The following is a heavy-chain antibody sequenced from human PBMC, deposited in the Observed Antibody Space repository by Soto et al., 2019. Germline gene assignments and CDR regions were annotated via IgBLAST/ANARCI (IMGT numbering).Heavy chain of an antibody. D-gene: IGHD5-12*01. V-gene: IGHV2-5*02. CDR1: RFSLTNKGVG. CDR2: IYWDDDK. CDR3: AHIHENSGYDCRYDT. J-gene: IGHJ5*02. Sequence: XGPTLVIWAQTLALTGNFPRFSLTNKGVGVCCIRQPPRKALEWLGIIYWDDDKRYRPSLNNRLTITKDTSKNQVVLTMTNVDTVDTATYYCAHIHENSGYDCRYDTWGQGTLVTVPS.